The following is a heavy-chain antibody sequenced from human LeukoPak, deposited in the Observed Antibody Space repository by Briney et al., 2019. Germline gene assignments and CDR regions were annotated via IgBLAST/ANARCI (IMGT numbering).Heavy chain of an antibody. CDR1: GGSFSGYY. V-gene: IGHV4-34*01. Sequence: SETLSLTCAVYGGSFSGYYWSWIRQPPGKGLEWIGEINHSGSTNYNPSLTSRVTISVDTSKNQFSLKLSSVTAADTAVYYCARDVIPYYYYYGMDVWGKGTTVTVSS. CDR2: INHSGST. CDR3: ARDVIPYYYYYGMDV. J-gene: IGHJ6*04.